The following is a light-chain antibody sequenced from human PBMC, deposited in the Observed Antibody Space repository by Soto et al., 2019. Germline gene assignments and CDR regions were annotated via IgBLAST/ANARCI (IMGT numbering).Light chain of an antibody. Sequence: QSVLTQPHSVSAAPGLKVTISCSGSNSNIGNNYVSWYQQRPGTAPKLLIYEDNKRPSGIPDRFSGSKSGTSATLGITGLQTGDEAEYYCGTWERSLSLYWVFGGGTKVTVL. J-gene: IGLJ3*02. CDR3: GTWERSLSLYWV. CDR1: NSNIGNNY. CDR2: EDN. V-gene: IGLV1-51*02.